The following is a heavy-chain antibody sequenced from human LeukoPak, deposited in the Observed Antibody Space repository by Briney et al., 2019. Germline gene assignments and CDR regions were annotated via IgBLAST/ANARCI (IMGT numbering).Heavy chain of an antibody. J-gene: IGHJ4*02. CDR1: GGTFGSCA. Sequence: ASVKVSCKASGGTFGSCAITWVRQAPEQGLEWMGGIIPIFGTAHYAQKFQGRVTITADKSTSTAHMELSSLRSEDTAVYYCARGTDYYDSTSFDYWGQGTLVTVSS. V-gene: IGHV1-69*06. CDR3: ARGTDYYDSTSFDY. D-gene: IGHD3-22*01. CDR2: IIPIFGTA.